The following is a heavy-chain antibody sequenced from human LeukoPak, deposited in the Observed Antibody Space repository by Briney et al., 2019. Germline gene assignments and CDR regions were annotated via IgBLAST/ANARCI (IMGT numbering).Heavy chain of an antibody. CDR3: ITEWYDP. Sequence: GGPLRLSCVVSGLTFSNAWMNWVRQAPGKGLEWIGRIKSKTDGGTTDYAAPVKGRFTILRDDSKNTLYLQMNSLKTEDTALYYCITEWYDPWGQGTLVTVSS. CDR1: GLTFSNAW. V-gene: IGHV3-15*01. J-gene: IGHJ5*02. CDR2: IKSKTDGGTT.